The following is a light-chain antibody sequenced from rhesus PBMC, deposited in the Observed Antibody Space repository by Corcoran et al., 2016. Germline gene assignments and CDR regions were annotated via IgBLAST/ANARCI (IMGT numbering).Light chain of an antibody. CDR3: QHGYGTPLT. Sequence: DIQMTQSPSSLSASVGDRVTITCRASANVNNYLNWYQQKPGKAPKLLIYKASTLQSGVPSRFSGSGTGTDYTFTISSLQPEDVATYYCQHGYGTPLTFGGGTKVELK. CDR2: KAS. J-gene: IGKJ4*01. V-gene: IGKV1-74*01. CDR1: ANVNNY.